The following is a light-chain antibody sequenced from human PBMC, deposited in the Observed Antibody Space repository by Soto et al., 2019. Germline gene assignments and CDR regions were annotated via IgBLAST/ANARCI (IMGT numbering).Light chain of an antibody. CDR3: NSYTTLSNRV. CDR1: SSDIGAYNY. Sequence: QSALTQPASVSGSPGQSITISCTGTSSDIGAYNYVSWYQQHPGKAPKLLIYEVTNRPSGVSDRFSGSKSGNTASLTISGLQAEDEANYYCNSYTTLSNRVFGTGTKGNV. CDR2: EVT. J-gene: IGLJ1*01. V-gene: IGLV2-14*01.